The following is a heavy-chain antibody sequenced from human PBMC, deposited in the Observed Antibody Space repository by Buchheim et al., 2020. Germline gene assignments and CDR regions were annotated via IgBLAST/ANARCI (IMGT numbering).Heavy chain of an antibody. CDR2: IRSDGSET. J-gene: IGHJ6*02. V-gene: IGHV3-74*01. CDR1: GFLFSTYW. Sequence: EVRLVESGGGLVRPGDSLRLSCGASGFLFSTYWMYWVRQVPGKGLVWVSRIRSDGSETNYADSVRGRFAVSRDHARCPLFLLMNSLRVEDTGVYFCARGYNFGYNYYYGMDVWGRGT. D-gene: IGHD5-12*01. CDR3: ARGYNFGYNYYYGMDV.